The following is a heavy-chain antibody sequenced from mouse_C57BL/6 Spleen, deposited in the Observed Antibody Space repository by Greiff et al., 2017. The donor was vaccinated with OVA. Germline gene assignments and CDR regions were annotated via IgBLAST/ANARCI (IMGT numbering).Heavy chain of an antibody. CDR1: GYTFTSYD. D-gene: IGHD2-1*01. J-gene: IGHJ3*01. Sequence: VQLQQSGPELVKPGASVKLSCKASGYTFTSYDITWVKQRPGQGLEWIGWIYPRDGSTKYNEKFKGKATLTVDTSSSTAYMELHSLTSEDSAVYFCARKVYYGNYRFAYWGQGTLVTVSA. CDR3: ARKVYYGNYRFAY. V-gene: IGHV1-85*01. CDR2: IYPRDGST.